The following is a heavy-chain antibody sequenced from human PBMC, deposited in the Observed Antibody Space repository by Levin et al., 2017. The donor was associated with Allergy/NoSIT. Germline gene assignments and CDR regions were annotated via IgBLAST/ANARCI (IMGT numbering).Heavy chain of an antibody. Sequence: GESLKISCAASGFTFSTYSMNWVRQAPGKGLEWVSYISSTSSTKYYADSVKGRFIISRDNARNSLYLQMNSLRAEDTAVYYCARDDVDTAIFFDYWGQGTLVTVSS. J-gene: IGHJ4*02. D-gene: IGHD5-18*01. CDR1: GFTFSTYS. V-gene: IGHV3-48*01. CDR2: ISSTSSTK. CDR3: ARDDVDTAIFFDY.